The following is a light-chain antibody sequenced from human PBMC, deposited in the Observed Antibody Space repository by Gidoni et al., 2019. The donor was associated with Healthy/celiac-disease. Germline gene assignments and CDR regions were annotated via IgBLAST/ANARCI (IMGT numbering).Light chain of an antibody. CDR3: QKDNSAPEP. CDR1: QGISNY. J-gene: IGKJ3*01. V-gene: IGKV1-27*01. Sequence: IQMTQSPSSLSASVGDRVTITRRASQGISNYLAWYQQKPGKVPKLLIYAASTLQSGVPSRLSGSGSGTDFTLTISSVQPEDVATYYCQKDNSAPEPFGPGTKVDIK. CDR2: AAS.